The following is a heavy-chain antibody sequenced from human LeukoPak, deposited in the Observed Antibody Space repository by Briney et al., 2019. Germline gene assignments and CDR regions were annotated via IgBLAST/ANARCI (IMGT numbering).Heavy chain of an antibody. CDR1: GYSFANNW. CDR2: IYPADSDT. J-gene: IGHJ4*02. Sequence: ESLKISCKGSGYSFANNWIGWVRQMPGKGLEWLGIIYPADSDTRYSPSFQGQVTISADKSINTAFLQWSSLKASDTAMYYCARLYGHYLDYWGQGTLVTVSS. D-gene: IGHD4-17*01. V-gene: IGHV5-51*01. CDR3: ARLYGHYLDY.